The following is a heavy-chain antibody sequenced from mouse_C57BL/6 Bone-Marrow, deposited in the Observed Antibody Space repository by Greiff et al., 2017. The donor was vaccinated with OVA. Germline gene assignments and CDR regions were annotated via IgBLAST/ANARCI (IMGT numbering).Heavy chain of an antibody. V-gene: IGHV5-17*01. CDR2: ISRGSSTI. CDR3: ARINDWYFDG. J-gene: IGHJ1*03. Sequence: EVKVVESGAGLVKPGASLKLSCAASGFTFSDYGMHWVRQAPEQGLEWVAYISRGSSTIYYADTVKGRFTISRDNATNTLFLQMTSLRSEDTAMYYSARINDWYFDGWGTGTTVNVSS. CDR1: GFTFSDYG.